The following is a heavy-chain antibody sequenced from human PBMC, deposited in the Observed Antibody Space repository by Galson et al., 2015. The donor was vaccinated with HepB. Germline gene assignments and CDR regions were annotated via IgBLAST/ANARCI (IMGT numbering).Heavy chain of an antibody. CDR1: GFTFDDYG. Sequence: SLRLSCAASGFTFDDYGMSWVRQAPGKGLEWVSGINWNGGSTGYADSVKGRFTISRDNAKNSLYLQMNSLRAEDTALYYCARYLDFSAVFDYYYYGMDVWGQGTTVTVSS. CDR3: ARYLDFSAVFDYYYYGMDV. D-gene: IGHD3/OR15-3a*01. J-gene: IGHJ6*02. CDR2: INWNGGST. V-gene: IGHV3-20*04.